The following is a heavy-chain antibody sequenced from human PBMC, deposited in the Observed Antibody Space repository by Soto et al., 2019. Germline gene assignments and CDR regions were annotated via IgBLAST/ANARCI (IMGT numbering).Heavy chain of an antibody. V-gene: IGHV1-18*04. CDR3: ARVFTDYGDYKYYFDY. J-gene: IGHJ4*02. Sequence: QVQLVQSGAEVKKPGASVKVSCKASGYTFTSYGINWVRQAPGQGLEWMGWISAYNGHTNYAQKLQGRVTMTTETPTRTAYMELRSLRSDDTAMYYCARVFTDYGDYKYYFDYWGQGTLVTVSS. CDR1: GYTFTSYG. D-gene: IGHD4-17*01. CDR2: ISAYNGHT.